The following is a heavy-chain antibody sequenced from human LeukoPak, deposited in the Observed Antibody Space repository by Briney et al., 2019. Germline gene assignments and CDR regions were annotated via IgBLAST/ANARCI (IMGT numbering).Heavy chain of an antibody. CDR3: ARDLGYYDSSGFDY. D-gene: IGHD3-22*01. Sequence: GGSLRLSCAASGFTFSSYAMSWVRQAPGKGLEWVSAISGSGGSTYYADSVKGRFTISRDNSKNTLYLQMNSLRAEDMAVYYCARDLGYYDSSGFDYWGQGTLVTVSS. V-gene: IGHV3-23*01. CDR2: ISGSGGST. CDR1: GFTFSSYA. J-gene: IGHJ4*02.